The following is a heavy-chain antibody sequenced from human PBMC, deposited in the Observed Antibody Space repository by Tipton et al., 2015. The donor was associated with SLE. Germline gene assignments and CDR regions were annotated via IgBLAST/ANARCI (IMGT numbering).Heavy chain of an antibody. V-gene: IGHV1-18*01. CDR1: GYTFISYG. D-gene: IGHD6-19*01. CDR3: AIGVAGTLFFDY. Sequence: QSGPEGKKPGASVKVSCKASGYTFISYGISWVRQAPGQGLEWMGWISAYNGNTNYAQKFQGRVTMTTDTSTSTAYMELRSLRSDDTAAYYCAIGVAGTLFFDYWGQGTLVTVSS. CDR2: ISAYNGNT. J-gene: IGHJ4*02.